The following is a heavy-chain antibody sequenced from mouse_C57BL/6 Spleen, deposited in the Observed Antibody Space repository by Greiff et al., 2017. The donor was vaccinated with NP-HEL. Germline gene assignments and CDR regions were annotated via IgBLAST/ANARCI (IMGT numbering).Heavy chain of an antibody. D-gene: IGHD1-1*01. CDR1: GFTFSDYG. V-gene: IGHV5-17*01. CDR2: ISSGSSTI. Sequence: EVKLVESGGGLVKPGGSLKLSCAASGFTFSDYGMHWVRQAPEKGLEWVAYISSGSSTIYYAATVKGRFTISRDNAKNTLFLQMTSLWSEDTAMYYCARDLYYGSRKGYFDVWGTGTTVTVSS. J-gene: IGHJ1*03. CDR3: ARDLYYGSRKGYFDV.